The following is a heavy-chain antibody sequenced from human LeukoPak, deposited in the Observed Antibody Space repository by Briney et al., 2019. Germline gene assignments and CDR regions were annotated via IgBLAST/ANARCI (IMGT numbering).Heavy chain of an antibody. CDR2: IYYSGST. J-gene: IGHJ6*02. CDR1: GGSISSYY. CDR3: ATIDYGDSRLGMDV. V-gene: IGHV4-59*01. D-gene: IGHD4-17*01. Sequence: PSETLSLTCTVSGGSISSYYWSWIRQPPGKGLEWIGYIYYSGSTNYNPSLKSRVTISVDTSKNQLSLKLSSVTAADTAVYYCATIDYGDSRLGMDVWGQGTTVTVSS.